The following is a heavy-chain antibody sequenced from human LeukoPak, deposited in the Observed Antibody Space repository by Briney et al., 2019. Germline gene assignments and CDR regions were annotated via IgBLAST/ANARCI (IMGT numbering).Heavy chain of an antibody. Sequence: PGGSLRLSCAASGFTFSSYAMSWVRQAPGKGLEWVSAISGSGGSTYYADSVKGRFAISRDNSKNTLYLQMNSLRAEDTAVYYCARLGYCNGGSCYEDAFDIWGQGTMVTVSS. J-gene: IGHJ3*02. CDR3: ARLGYCNGGSCYEDAFDI. CDR1: GFTFSSYA. V-gene: IGHV3-23*01. CDR2: ISGSGGST. D-gene: IGHD2-15*01.